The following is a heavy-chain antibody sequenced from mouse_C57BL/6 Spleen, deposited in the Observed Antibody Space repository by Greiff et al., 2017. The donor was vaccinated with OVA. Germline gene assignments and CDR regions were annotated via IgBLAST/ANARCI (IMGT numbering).Heavy chain of an antibody. CDR2: IHPSDSDT. Sequence: QVQLQQPGAELVKPGASVKVSCKASGYTFTSYWMHWVKQRPGQGLEWIGRIHPSDSDTNYNQKFKGKATLTVDKSSSTAYTQRSSLTSEDSAVYDCATVFNWDGAMDYWGQGTSVTVSS. CDR1: GYTFTSYW. D-gene: IGHD4-1*01. J-gene: IGHJ4*01. V-gene: IGHV1-74*01. CDR3: ATVFNWDGAMDY.